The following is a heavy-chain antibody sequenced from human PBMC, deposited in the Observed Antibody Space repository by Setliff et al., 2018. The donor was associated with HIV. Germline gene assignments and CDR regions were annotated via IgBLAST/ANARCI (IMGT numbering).Heavy chain of an antibody. CDR1: GFTFSNYV. V-gene: IGHV3-21*04. CDR2: ISSSSSYI. Sequence: GGSLRLSCAGSGFTFSNYVMNWVRLAPGKGLEWVSCISSSSSYIYYGDSVRGRFTISRDNVKNSLYLQMNSLRAEDTAIYFCVRDGNVGWNDLDYWGQGTLVTVSS. D-gene: IGHD1-1*01. CDR3: VRDGNVGWNDLDY. J-gene: IGHJ4*02.